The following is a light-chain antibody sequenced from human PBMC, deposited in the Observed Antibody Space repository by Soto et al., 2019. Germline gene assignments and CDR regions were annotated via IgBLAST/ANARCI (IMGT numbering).Light chain of an antibody. V-gene: IGKV3-20*01. CDR3: QQYGSSPGT. CDR1: QSVSSSY. Sequence: EIVLTQSPGTPSVSPGERATLSCRASQSVSSSYLAWYQQKPGQAPRLLIYGASSRATGIPDRFSGSGSGTDFTLTISRLEPEDFAVYYCQQYGSSPGTFGQGTKVEIK. J-gene: IGKJ1*01. CDR2: GAS.